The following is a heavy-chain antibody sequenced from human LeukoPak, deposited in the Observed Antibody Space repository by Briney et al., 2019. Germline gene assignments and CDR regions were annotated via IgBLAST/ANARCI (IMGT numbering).Heavy chain of an antibody. Sequence: PGGSLRLSCAASGFIVSSNYINWVRQAPGKGLQWVSVIYSGGGTSYADSVKGRFTISRDNSKNTLYLQMNSLRAEDTAVYYCAKDSRYCSSTSCPARGYFQHWGQGTLVTVSS. J-gene: IGHJ1*01. CDR2: IYSGGGT. D-gene: IGHD2-2*01. CDR3: AKDSRYCSSTSCPARGYFQH. V-gene: IGHV3-66*02. CDR1: GFIVSSNY.